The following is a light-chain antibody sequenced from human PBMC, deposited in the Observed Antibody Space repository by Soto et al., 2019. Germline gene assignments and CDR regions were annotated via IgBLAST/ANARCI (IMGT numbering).Light chain of an antibody. J-gene: IGKJ5*01. CDR3: KKCHTSPIT. Sequence: EVVLTQSPVTLSLSPGERATLSCRASQSFRGLLAWYQQKPGQAPRLLIYDAYNRATGIPPRFSGSGSGKDFTITITSLEPEDFAVSYCKKCHTSPITFGQATKLEIK. CDR1: QSFRGL. V-gene: IGKV3-11*01. CDR2: DAY.